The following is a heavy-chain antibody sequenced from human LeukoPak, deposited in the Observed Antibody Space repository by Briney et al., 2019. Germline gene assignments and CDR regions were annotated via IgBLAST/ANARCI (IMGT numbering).Heavy chain of an antibody. D-gene: IGHD3-10*01. CDR2: IYHSGST. Sequence: PSETLSLTCAVSGGSISSGGYSWSWIRQPPGKGLEWIGYIYHSGSTYYNPSLKSRVTISVDRSKNQFSLKLSSVTAADTAVYYCTRAREVSPWDYWGQGTLVTVSS. CDR1: GGSISSGGYS. V-gene: IGHV4-30-2*01. CDR3: TRAREVSPWDY. J-gene: IGHJ4*02.